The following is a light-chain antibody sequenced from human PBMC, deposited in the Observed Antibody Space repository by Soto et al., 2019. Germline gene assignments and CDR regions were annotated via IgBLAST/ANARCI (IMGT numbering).Light chain of an antibody. J-gene: IGKJ4*01. V-gene: IGKV1-27*01. CDR1: QGIAPY. CDR2: ATS. Sequence: DVQMTQSPSSLSASVGDRVTITCRASQGIAPYLAWVQQKPRKIPSLLIYATSTLQSVVPSRFSGSGSGTDVTLTISSLQPEDVASYYCQKYNSAPLTFGGGTKVEIK. CDR3: QKYNSAPLT.